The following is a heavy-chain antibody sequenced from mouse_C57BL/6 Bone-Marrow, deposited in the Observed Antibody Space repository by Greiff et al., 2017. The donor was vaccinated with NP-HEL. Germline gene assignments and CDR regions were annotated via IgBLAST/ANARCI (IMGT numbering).Heavy chain of an antibody. Sequence: QVQLQQPGAELVMPGASVKLSCKASGYTFTSYWMHWVKQRPGQGLGWIGEIDPSDSYTNYNQKFKGKSTLTVDKSSSTADMQLSSLTSEDSAVYYCARGGNYHYFDYWGQGTTLTVSS. CDR3: ARGGNYHYFDY. V-gene: IGHV1-69*01. D-gene: IGHD2-1*01. CDR2: IDPSDSYT. J-gene: IGHJ2*01. CDR1: GYTFTSYW.